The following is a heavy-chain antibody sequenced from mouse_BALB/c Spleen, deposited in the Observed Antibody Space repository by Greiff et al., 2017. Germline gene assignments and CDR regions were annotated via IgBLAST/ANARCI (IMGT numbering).Heavy chain of an antibody. CDR2: IYPGDGST. J-gene: IGHJ2*01. CDR3: ARDYYGSSYYFDY. Sequence: QVQLKESGPELVKPGASVKMSCKASGYTFTSYYIHWVKQRPGQGLEWIGWIYPGDGSTKYNEKFKGKTTLTADKSSSTAYMLLSSLTSEDSAIYFCARDYYGSSYYFDYWGQGTTLTVSS. CDR1: GYTFTSYY. D-gene: IGHD1-1*01. V-gene: IGHV1S56*01.